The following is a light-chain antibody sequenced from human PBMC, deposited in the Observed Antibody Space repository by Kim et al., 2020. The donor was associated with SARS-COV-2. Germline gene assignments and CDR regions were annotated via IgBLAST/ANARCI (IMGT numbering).Light chain of an antibody. CDR3: QQYYSYPRT. CDR2: AAS. Sequence: ASTGDRVTITCRASQGISSYLAWYQQKPGKAPKLLIYAASTLQSGVPSRFSGSGSGTDFTLTISCLQSEDFTTYYCQQYYSYPRTFGQGTKVDIK. J-gene: IGKJ1*01. CDR1: QGISSY. V-gene: IGKV1-8*01.